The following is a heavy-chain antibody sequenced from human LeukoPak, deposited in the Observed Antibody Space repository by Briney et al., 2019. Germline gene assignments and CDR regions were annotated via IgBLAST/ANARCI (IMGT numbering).Heavy chain of an antibody. CDR1: GFSLSTSGVG. V-gene: IGHV2-5*01. J-gene: IGHJ3*02. Sequence: KESGPTLVKPTQTLTLTCTFSGFSLSTSGVGVGWIRQPPGKALEWLALIYWNDDTRYSPSLKSRLTITKDTSKKQVVLTMTNMDPVDTATYYCAHSLPPYSYGYGDGFDIWGQGTMVTVSS. D-gene: IGHD5-18*01. CDR2: IYWNDDT. CDR3: AHSLPPYSYGYGDGFDI.